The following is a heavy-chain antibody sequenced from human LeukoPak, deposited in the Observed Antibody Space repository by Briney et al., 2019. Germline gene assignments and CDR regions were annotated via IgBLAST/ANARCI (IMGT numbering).Heavy chain of an antibody. CDR1: GFTFSTYA. D-gene: IGHD5-18*01. CDR3: AKDGYNYGQGYFDY. V-gene: IGHV3-23*01. Sequence: PGGSLRLSCAASGFTFSTYAMSWVRQAPGKGLEWVSAISGSGRRTYYADSVKGRFTISRDNSKNTLYLQMNSLRAEDTAMYYCAKDGYNYGQGYFDYWGQGTLVTVSS. CDR2: ISGSGRRT. J-gene: IGHJ4*02.